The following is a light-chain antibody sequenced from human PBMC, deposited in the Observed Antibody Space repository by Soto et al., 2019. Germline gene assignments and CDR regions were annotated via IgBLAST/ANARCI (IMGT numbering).Light chain of an antibody. V-gene: IGLV1-47*01. J-gene: IGLJ1*01. Sequence: QSVLTQSPSASGTPGQRVTISCSGSASTFGRNYVYWYQQLPGTAPKLLIYRNSQRPSGVPDRFSGSKSGTSASLAISGLRSEDEADYYCAAWDDNLSGFYVFGAGTKVTVL. CDR1: ASTFGRNY. CDR3: AAWDDNLSGFYV. CDR2: RNS.